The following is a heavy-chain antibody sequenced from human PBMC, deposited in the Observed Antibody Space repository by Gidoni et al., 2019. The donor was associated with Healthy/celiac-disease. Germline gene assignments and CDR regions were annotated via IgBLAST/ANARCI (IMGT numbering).Heavy chain of an antibody. J-gene: IGHJ6*02. CDR2: IYHSGST. Sequence: QVQLQESGPGLVKPSETLSLTCTVSGYSISSGYYWGWIRQPPGQGLEWIGSIYHSGSTYYNPALKSRVTISVDTSKNQFSRKRSSVTAADTAVYDCARMITMVRGSMDVWGQGTTVTVSS. CDR1: GYSISSGYY. D-gene: IGHD3-10*01. CDR3: ARMITMVRGSMDV. V-gene: IGHV4-38-2*02.